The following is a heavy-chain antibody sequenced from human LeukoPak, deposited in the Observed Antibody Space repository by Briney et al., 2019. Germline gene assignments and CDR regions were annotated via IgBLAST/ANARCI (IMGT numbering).Heavy chain of an antibody. V-gene: IGHV4-59*01. CDR2: IYYSGST. D-gene: IGHD1-20*01. J-gene: IGHJ4*02. CDR3: ARGGGITGIGVFDY. Sequence: PSETLSLTCTVSGGSISSYYGSWIRQPPGKGLEWIGYIYYSGSTNYNPSLKSRVTISVDTSKNQFSLKLSSVTAADTAVYYCARGGGITGIGVFDYWGQGTLVTVSS. CDR1: GGSISSYY.